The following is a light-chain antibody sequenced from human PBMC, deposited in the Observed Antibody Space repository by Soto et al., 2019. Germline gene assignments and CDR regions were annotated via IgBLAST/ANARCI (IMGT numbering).Light chain of an antibody. CDR1: QSVSASY. Sequence: EIVMTQSPDTLSLSPGERATLSCRASQSVSASYLAWYQQKPGQAPRLLIYAASSRATGIPDRFSGSGSGTDFTLTVSRLEPEDFAVYYCQQYGNSPAITFGQGTRLEIK. CDR3: QQYGNSPAIT. J-gene: IGKJ5*01. V-gene: IGKV3-20*01. CDR2: AAS.